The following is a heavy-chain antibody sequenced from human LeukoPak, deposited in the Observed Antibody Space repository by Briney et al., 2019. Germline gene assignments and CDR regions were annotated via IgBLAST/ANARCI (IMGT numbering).Heavy chain of an antibody. CDR1: GYTFTSYG. CDR2: ISAYNGNT. Sequence: ASVQVSCKASGYTFTSYGISWVRQAPGQGLAWMGWISAYNGNTNYAQKLQGRVTMTTDTSTSTAYMELRSLRSDDTAVYYCARGYSSGWPFDYWGQGTLVTVSS. D-gene: IGHD6-19*01. V-gene: IGHV1-18*01. CDR3: ARGYSSGWPFDY. J-gene: IGHJ4*02.